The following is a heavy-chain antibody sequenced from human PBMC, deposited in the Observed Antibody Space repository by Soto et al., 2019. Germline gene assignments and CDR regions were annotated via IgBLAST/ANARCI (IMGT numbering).Heavy chain of an antibody. Sequence: ASVKVSCKASGYTFSSYYMHWVRQAPGQGLEWMGIINPSGGSTSYAQKFQGRVTMTRDTSTSTVYMELSSLRSEDTAVYYCARDQEQLAWYSSSCIYWGQGTLVTVSS. V-gene: IGHV1-46*01. CDR1: GYTFSSYY. CDR2: INPSGGST. J-gene: IGHJ4*02. D-gene: IGHD6-13*01. CDR3: ARDQEQLAWYSSSCIY.